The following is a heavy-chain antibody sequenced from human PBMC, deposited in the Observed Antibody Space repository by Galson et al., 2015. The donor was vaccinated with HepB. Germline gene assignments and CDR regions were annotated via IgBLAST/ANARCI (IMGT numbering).Heavy chain of an antibody. J-gene: IGHJ4*02. CDR1: GFTFGDYW. CDR2: INHDGSGT. D-gene: IGHD3-10*01. Sequence: SLRLSCAASGFTFGDYWMHWVRQAPGKAPMWVSRINHDGSGTSYADSVRGRFTISRDNAKRTLFLQMTGLRVEDTSVYYCVSSWFTFDNWGQGALVTVSS. V-gene: IGHV3-74*01. CDR3: VSSWFTFDN.